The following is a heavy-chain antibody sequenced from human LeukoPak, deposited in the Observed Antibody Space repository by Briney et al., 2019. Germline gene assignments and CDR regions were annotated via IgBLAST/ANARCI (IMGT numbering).Heavy chain of an antibody. J-gene: IGHJ3*02. CDR3: ARDKRTDSSGYYSDAFDI. D-gene: IGHD3-22*01. Sequence: GGSLRLSCAASGFTLSSYAMSWVRQAPGKGLEWVSAISGSGGSTYYADSVKGRFTISRDNSKNTLYLQMNSLRAEDTAVYYCARDKRTDSSGYYSDAFDIWGQGTMVTVSS. V-gene: IGHV3-23*01. CDR2: ISGSGGST. CDR1: GFTLSSYA.